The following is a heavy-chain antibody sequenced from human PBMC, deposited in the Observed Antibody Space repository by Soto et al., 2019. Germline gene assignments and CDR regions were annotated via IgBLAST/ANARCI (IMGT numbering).Heavy chain of an antibody. CDR1: GFTFSSYW. J-gene: IGHJ6*03. CDR3: TKSSSWSRIYYYMDV. D-gene: IGHD6-13*01. Sequence: PGGSLRLSCAASGFTFSSYWMHWVRQAPGKGLVWVGFIRSKAYGGTTEYAASVKGRFTISRDDSKSIAYLQMNSLKTEDTAVYYCTKSSSWSRIYYYMDVWGKGTKVTVSS. V-gene: IGHV3-49*04. CDR2: IRSKAYGGTT.